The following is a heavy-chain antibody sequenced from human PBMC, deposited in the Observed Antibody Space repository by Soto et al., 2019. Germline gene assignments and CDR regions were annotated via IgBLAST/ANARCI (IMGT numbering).Heavy chain of an antibody. D-gene: IGHD1-26*01. V-gene: IGHV1-69*06. CDR2: IIPIFGTA. J-gene: IGHJ4*02. Sequence: QVQLVQSGAEVKKPGSSVKVSCKASGGTFSSYAISWVRQAPGQGLEWMGGIIPIFGTAKYAQKFQGRVTITADTSTSTAYMELSSLRSEDTPLYYCARGWETVGATTPFAYWGQGTLVTVSS. CDR1: GGTFSSYA. CDR3: ARGWETVGATTPFAY.